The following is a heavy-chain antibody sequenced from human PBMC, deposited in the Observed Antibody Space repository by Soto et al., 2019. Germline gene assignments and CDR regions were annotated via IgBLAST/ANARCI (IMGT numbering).Heavy chain of an antibody. Sequence: EVQLVESGGGLVQPGRSLRLSCAASGFTFDDYAMHWVRQAPGKGLEWVSGISWNSGSIGYADSVKGRFTISRDNAKNSLYLQLNSRSADDTAVYYCAKATGSGCSGGSCYSGYYYGMDVWGQGTTVTVSS. D-gene: IGHD2-15*01. CDR2: ISWNSGSI. CDR3: AKATGSGCSGGSCYSGYYYGMDV. CDR1: GFTFDDYA. V-gene: IGHV3-9*01. J-gene: IGHJ6*01.